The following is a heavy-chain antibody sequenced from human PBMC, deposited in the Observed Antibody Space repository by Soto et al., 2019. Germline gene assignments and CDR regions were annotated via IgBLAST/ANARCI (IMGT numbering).Heavy chain of an antibody. CDR2: INAGNGNT. CDR1: GYTFTSYA. CDR3: ERHLQVVAASSWHPGY. V-gene: IGHV1-3*01. J-gene: IGHJ4*02. Sequence: GASVKVSCKASGYTFTSYAMHWVRQAPGQRLEWMGWINAGNGNTKYSQKFQGRVTITRDTSASTAYMELSSLRSEDTAVYYCERHLQVVAASSWHPGYWGQGTLVTVS. D-gene: IGHD2-15*01.